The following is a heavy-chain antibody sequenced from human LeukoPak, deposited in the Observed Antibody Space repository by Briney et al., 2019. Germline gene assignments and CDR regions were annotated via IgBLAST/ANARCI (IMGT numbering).Heavy chain of an antibody. V-gene: IGHV1-2*02. J-gene: IGHJ6*03. Sequence: ASVKVSCKASGYTFTGYYMHWVRQAPGQGLEWMGWINPNSGGTNYAQKFQGRVTMTRDTSISTAYMDLSRLRSDDTAVYYCARGAADYYYYYMDVWGKGTTVTISS. CDR3: ARGAADYYYYYMDV. CDR1: GYTFTGYY. CDR2: INPNSGGT.